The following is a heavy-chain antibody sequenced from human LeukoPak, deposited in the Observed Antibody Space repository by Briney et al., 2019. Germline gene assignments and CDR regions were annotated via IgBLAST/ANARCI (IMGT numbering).Heavy chain of an antibody. Sequence: GGSLRLSCAASGFTFNSYSMNWVRQAPGKGLEWVSFISSSSSYIYYADSVKGRFTISRDNAKNSLCLQMNSLRAENRAVYYCARGIMTPYYMDVWGKGTTVTVSS. CDR2: ISSSSSYI. J-gene: IGHJ6*03. CDR1: GFTFNSYS. V-gene: IGHV3-21*01. CDR3: ARGIMTPYYMDV. D-gene: IGHD3-16*01.